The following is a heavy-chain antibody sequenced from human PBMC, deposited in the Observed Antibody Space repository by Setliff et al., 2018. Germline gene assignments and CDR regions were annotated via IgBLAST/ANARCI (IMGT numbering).Heavy chain of an antibody. V-gene: IGHV1-46*01. J-gene: IGHJ3*02. D-gene: IGHD3-3*01. CDR1: GYTFTSYY. CDR3: ARHKAGITIFGVVINPDAFDI. Sequence: ASVKVSCKASGYTFTSYYMHWVRQAPGQGLEWMGIINPSGGSTSYAQKFQGRVTMTRDTSTSTVYMELSSLRSEDTAVYYCARHKAGITIFGVVINPDAFDIWGQGTMVTVSS. CDR2: INPSGGST.